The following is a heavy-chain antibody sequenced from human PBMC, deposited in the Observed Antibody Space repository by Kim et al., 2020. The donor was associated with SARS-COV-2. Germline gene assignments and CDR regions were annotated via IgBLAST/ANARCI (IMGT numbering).Heavy chain of an antibody. CDR1: GDSITSGSSY. V-gene: IGHV4-39*01. D-gene: IGHD3-10*01. CDR3: ARQGTSFFGSGPSCS. J-gene: IGHJ5*01. CDR2: VYYSGTT. Sequence: SETLSLTCAITGDSITSGSSYWGWLRQPPGKGLEWIGNVYYSGTTYYNPSLKSRATISVDASRHQFSLNRKAVRDTDTAAYYCARQGTSFFGSGPSCSWG.